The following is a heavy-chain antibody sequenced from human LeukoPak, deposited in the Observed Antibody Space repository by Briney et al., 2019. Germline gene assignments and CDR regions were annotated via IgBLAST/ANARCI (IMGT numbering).Heavy chain of an antibody. J-gene: IGHJ4*02. V-gene: IGHV3-23*01. D-gene: IGHD4-23*01. CDR2: ISGSGSST. CDR3: AKDRNGVYGGNSFLDC. CDR1: GFTFSSYG. Sequence: GGSLRLSCAASGFTFSSYGMSWVRQAPGKGLEWVSIISGSGSSTYYRDSVKGRFTISRDNSKDTLYLQMNSLRAEDTAVYFCAKDRNGVYGGNSFLDCWGQGILVTVSS.